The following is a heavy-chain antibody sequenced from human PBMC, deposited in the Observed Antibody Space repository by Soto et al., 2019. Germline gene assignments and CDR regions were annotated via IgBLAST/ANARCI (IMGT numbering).Heavy chain of an antibody. Sequence: QVQLQESGPGLVKPSETLSLTCTVSGGSISSHYWSWIRQPPGKGQEWIGYFYYSGTTSYNPSLKSRVTISVDTSKNQFSLKLSSVTAADTAVYFCARYDLLPGSYDGFDIWGQGTMVTVSS. CDR3: ARYDLLPGSYDGFDI. D-gene: IGHD3-9*01. J-gene: IGHJ3*02. V-gene: IGHV4-59*11. CDR1: GGSISSHY. CDR2: FYYSGTT.